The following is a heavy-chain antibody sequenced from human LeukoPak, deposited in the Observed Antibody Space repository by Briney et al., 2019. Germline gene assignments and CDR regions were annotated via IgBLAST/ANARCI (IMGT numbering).Heavy chain of an antibody. CDR2: IYTSGST. V-gene: IGHV4-4*07. Sequence: SETLSLTCTVSGGSISSYYWSWIRQPAGKGLEWIGRIYTSGSTNYNPSLKSRVTMSVDTSKNQFSLKLSSVPAADTAVYYCARDLLPYSSSSFGYWGQGTLVTVSS. D-gene: IGHD6-6*01. J-gene: IGHJ4*02. CDR3: ARDLLPYSSSSFGY. CDR1: GGSISSYY.